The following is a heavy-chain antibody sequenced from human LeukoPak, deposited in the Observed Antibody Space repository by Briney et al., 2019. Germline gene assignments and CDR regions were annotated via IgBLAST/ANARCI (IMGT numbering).Heavy chain of an antibody. J-gene: IGHJ4*02. D-gene: IGHD3-10*01. CDR2: IYYSGST. Sequence: PETLSLTCTVSGGSISSGGYYWSWIRQHPGKGLEWIGYIYYSGSTYYNPSLKSRVTISVDTSKNQFSLKLSSVTAADTAVHYCARVYADYYGSGSYYDYWGQGTLVTVSS. V-gene: IGHV4-31*03. CDR1: GGSISSGGYY. CDR3: ARVYADYYGSGSYYDY.